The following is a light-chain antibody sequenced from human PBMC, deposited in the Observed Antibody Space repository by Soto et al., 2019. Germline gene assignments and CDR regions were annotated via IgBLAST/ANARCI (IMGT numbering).Light chain of an antibody. V-gene: IGLV1-51*01. CDR2: DNV. Sequence: QSVLTQPPPVSAPPGQKVTISCTGSGSNLGGYNVSWYHQLPGTAPKLLIYDNVYRFSGIPDRFSGSKSGTSATLGITGLQTGDEGDYYCGSWDNSLSSDVFGTGTKLTVL. J-gene: IGLJ1*01. CDR1: GSNLGGYN. CDR3: GSWDNSLSSDV.